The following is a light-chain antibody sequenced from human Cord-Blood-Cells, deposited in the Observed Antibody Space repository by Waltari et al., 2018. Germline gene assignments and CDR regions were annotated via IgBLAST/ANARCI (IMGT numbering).Light chain of an antibody. CDR2: DVS. V-gene: IGLV2-11*01. Sequence: QSALTQPRSVSGSPGPSVTISCTGTSSYVGGYNYVPWYQQHPGKAPKLMIYDVSKRPSGVPDRFSGSKSGNTASLTISGLQAEDEADYYCCSYAGSYTWVFGGGTKLTVL. J-gene: IGLJ3*02. CDR1: SSYVGGYNY. CDR3: CSYAGSYTWV.